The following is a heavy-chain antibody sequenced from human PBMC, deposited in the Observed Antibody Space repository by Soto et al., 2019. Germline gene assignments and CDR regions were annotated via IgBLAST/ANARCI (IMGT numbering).Heavy chain of an antibody. CDR2: IKQDGSEK. V-gene: IGHV3-7*03. CDR1: GFTFSSYW. J-gene: IGHJ6*02. D-gene: IGHD5-18*01. CDR3: ARDRIQLWLSDYYGMDV. Sequence: PGGSLRLSCAASGFTFSSYWMSWVRQAPGKGLEWVANIKQDGSEKYYVDSVKGRFTISRDNAKNSLYLQMNSLRAEDTAVYYCARDRIQLWLSDYYGMDVWGQGTTVTVSS.